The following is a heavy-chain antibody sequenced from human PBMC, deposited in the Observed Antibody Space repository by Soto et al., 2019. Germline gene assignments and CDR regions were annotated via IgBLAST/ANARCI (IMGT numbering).Heavy chain of an antibody. CDR1: GYTFTSYD. Sequence: QVQLVQSGAAVKKPGASVTVSCKDSGYTFTSYDINWVRQATGQGLEWMGWMNPNSGNTGYAQKFQGRVTMTRNTSISTAYMELSSLRSEDTAVYYCARGGYCTNGVCYTRGDYYYYYYGMDVWGQGTTVTVSS. CDR3: ARGGYCTNGVCYTRGDYYYYYYGMDV. J-gene: IGHJ6*02. CDR2: MNPNSGNT. D-gene: IGHD2-8*01. V-gene: IGHV1-8*01.